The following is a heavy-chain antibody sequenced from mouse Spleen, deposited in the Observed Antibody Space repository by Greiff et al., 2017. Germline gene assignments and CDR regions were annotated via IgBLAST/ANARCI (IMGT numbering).Heavy chain of an antibody. V-gene: IGHV1-61*01. J-gene: IGHJ3*01. D-gene: IGHD1-2*01. CDR3: ARETATGAY. CDR1: GYTFTSYW. Sequence: QVQLQQPGAELVRPGSSVKLSCKASGYTFTSYWMDWVKQRPGQGLEWIGNIYPSDSETHYNQKFKDKATLTVDKSSSTAYMQLSSLTSEDSAVYYCARETATGAYWGQGTLVTVSA. CDR2: IYPSDSET.